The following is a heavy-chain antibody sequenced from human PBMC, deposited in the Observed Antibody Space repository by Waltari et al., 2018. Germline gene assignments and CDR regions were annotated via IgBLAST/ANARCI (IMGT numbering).Heavy chain of an antibody. CDR3: ARPVTMFQGAADY. J-gene: IGHJ4*02. CDR2: ISISSSYI. D-gene: IGHD3-10*01. Sequence: EVQLVESGGGLVKPGGSLRLSCAASGFTFSSYSMNWVRPAPGKGLEWVSSISISSSYIDYADSVKGRFTISIYNAKNSLYLQMNSLRAEDTSVYYCARPVTMFQGAADYWGQGTLVTVSS. V-gene: IGHV3-21*01. CDR1: GFTFSSYS.